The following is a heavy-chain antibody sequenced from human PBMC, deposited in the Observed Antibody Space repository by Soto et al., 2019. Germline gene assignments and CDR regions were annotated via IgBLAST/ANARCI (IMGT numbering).Heavy chain of an antibody. CDR2: ITPIYPTT. V-gene: IGHV1-69*13. Sequence: SVKVSCKASGGTFYTYTFSWVRQAPGQGLEWMGSITPIYPTTNYAEKFQGRLTVTADGSTNTAYMELNSLTSDDTAVYYCARIPRYSFPTSDDLDSWGQGALVTVSS. CDR1: GGTFYTYT. D-gene: IGHD5-18*01. J-gene: IGHJ4*02. CDR3: ARIPRYSFPTSDDLDS.